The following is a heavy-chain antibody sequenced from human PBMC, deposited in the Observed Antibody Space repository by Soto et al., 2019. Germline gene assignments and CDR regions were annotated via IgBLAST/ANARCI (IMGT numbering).Heavy chain of an antibody. CDR2: IYPGDCDT. Sequence: GESLKISCKGSGYNFSRYWIGWVRQMPGKGLEWMGIIYPGDCDTRYSPSFQGQVTISVDQSISTAYLQWGRLRASDTAIYYCARRPYVADDHFDYWGQGSLVTVSS. CDR3: ARRPYVADDHFDY. J-gene: IGHJ4*02. V-gene: IGHV5-51*01. D-gene: IGHD3-10*02. CDR1: GYNFSRYW.